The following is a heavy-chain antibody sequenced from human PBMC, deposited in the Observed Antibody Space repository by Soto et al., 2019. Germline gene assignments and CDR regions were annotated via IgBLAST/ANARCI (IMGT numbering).Heavy chain of an antibody. CDR3: AGGGGTTRNYYYGMDV. CDR1: GFTFSSYS. CDR2: ISSSSSTI. V-gene: IGHV3-48*04. J-gene: IGHJ6*02. D-gene: IGHD1-7*01. Sequence: GGSLRLSCAASGFTFSSYSMNWVRQAPGKGLEWVSYISSSSSTIYYADSVKGRFTISRDNAKNSLYLQMNSLRAEDTAVYYCAGGGGTTRNYYYGMDVWGQGTTVTVSS.